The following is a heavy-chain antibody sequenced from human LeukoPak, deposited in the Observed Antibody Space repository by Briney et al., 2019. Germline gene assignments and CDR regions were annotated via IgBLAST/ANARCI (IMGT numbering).Heavy chain of an antibody. V-gene: IGHV1-69*05. J-gene: IGHJ2*01. Sequence: ASVKVSCKASGGTFSSYAISWVRQDPGQGLEWMGRIIPIFGTANYAQKFQGRVTITTDESTSTAYMELSSLRSEDTAVYYCARDQQLVPGYFDLWGRGTLVTVSS. CDR1: GGTFSSYA. CDR3: ARDQQLVPGYFDL. CDR2: IIPIFGTA. D-gene: IGHD6-13*01.